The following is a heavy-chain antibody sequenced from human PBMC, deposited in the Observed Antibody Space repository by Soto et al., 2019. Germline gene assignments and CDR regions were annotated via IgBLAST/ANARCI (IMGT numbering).Heavy chain of an antibody. V-gene: IGHV3-30*03. Sequence: QVQLVESGGGVVQPGQSLGLSCAASGFTFRSFGMHWVRQAPGKGLEWVAVVGGDGTAKVYADSVKGRFITSRDNCRVTLHLEMNGWRPGDMGVYWWAREAAFGKWCRDLWGRGTLVTVSS. CDR1: GFTFRSFG. CDR3: AREAAFGKWCRDL. J-gene: IGHJ2*01. D-gene: IGHD2-8*01. CDR2: VGGDGTAK.